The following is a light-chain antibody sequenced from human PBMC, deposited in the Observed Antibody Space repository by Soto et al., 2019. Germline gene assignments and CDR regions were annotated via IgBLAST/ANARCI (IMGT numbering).Light chain of an antibody. V-gene: IGKV3-15*01. CDR2: GAS. CDR1: QTVRNN. Sequence: EIVLTQSPGTLSLSPGERATLSCRASQTVRNNYLAWYQQKPGQAPRLLIYGASSRATGIPARFSGSGSGTEFTLTISSLQSEDFAVYYCQQYNNWPPLTFGGGTKVDIK. J-gene: IGKJ4*01. CDR3: QQYNNWPPLT.